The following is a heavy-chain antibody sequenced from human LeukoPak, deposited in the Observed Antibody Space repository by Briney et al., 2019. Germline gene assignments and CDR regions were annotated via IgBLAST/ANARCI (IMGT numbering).Heavy chain of an antibody. CDR1: GYNFITYW. CDR2: IYPGDSDT. D-gene: IGHD5-18*01. CDR3: ARPKTLGGYNYEFEF. Sequence: LGESLKISCQGSGYNFITYWIGWVRQMPGKGLEWMGIIYPGDSDTRYSPSFQGQVTISADKSLSTAYLQWSSLKASDTAIYYCARPKTLGGYNYEFEFWGQGTLVTVSS. J-gene: IGHJ4*02. V-gene: IGHV5-51*01.